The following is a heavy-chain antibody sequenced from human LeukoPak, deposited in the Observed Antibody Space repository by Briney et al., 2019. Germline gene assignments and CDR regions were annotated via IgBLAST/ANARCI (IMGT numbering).Heavy chain of an antibody. J-gene: IGHJ4*02. CDR1: GYSFVLYG. CDR3: ARGWYYFDY. V-gene: IGHV1-18*01. CDR2: ISTYNGST. Sequence: ASVKVSCKASGYSFVLYGISWVRQAPGQGPEWMGWISTYNGSTKYAEKFQGRVAMTTDTPTSTAYMELRSLRSDDTAVYYCARGWYYFDYWGQGTLVTVSS. D-gene: IGHD2-15*01.